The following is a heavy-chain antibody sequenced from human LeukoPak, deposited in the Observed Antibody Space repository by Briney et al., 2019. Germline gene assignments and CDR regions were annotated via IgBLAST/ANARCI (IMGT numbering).Heavy chain of an antibody. CDR1: GLTFGTYG. D-gene: IGHD3-10*01. CDR3: AKSGPYYYDY. V-gene: IGHV3-23*01. CDR2: FGGSGASV. J-gene: IGHJ4*02. Sequence: GGSLRLSCAASGLTFGTYGMSWVRQAPGKGLEWVSTFGGSGASVYYADSVKGRFTVSRDNSKNTLYLQMNSLRVEDTAVYYCAKSGPYYYDYWGQGTLVTVSS.